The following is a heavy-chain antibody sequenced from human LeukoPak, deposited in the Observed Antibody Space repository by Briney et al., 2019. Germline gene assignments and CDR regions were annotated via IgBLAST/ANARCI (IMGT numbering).Heavy chain of an antibody. D-gene: IGHD2-15*01. CDR1: GFTFSSYW. Sequence: GGSLRLSCAASGFTFSSYWMHWVRQAPGKGLVWVSRINSDGSSTSYADSVKGRFTISRDNAKNTLYLQMNSLRAEDTAVYYCARSSGGSCYRACWFDPWGQGTLVTVSS. CDR3: ARSSGGSCYRACWFDP. J-gene: IGHJ5*02. V-gene: IGHV3-74*01. CDR2: INSDGSST.